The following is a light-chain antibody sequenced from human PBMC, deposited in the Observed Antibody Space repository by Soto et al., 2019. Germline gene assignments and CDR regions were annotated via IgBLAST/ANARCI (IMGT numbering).Light chain of an antibody. CDR2: AAS. J-gene: IGKJ1*01. V-gene: IGKV3-20*01. Sequence: EIVLTQSPGTLSLSPGERATLSCRASQSVGSGFLARYQQKPGQAPRLLIYAASNRATGIPDRFSGSGSGTDFTLTISRLEPEDFAVYYWQQYRSSRTFGQGTKVEIK. CDR3: QQYRSSRT. CDR1: QSVGSGF.